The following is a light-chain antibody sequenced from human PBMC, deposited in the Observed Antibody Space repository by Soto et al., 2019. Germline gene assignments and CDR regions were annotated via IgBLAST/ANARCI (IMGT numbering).Light chain of an antibody. V-gene: IGKV3-11*01. Sequence: EIVLTQTPGTLSFSPGERATPSCRARQSVSSNYLAWFQQKPGQAPRLLIYDASNRATGIPARFSGSGSGTDFTLTISSLEPEDFAVYYCQQRSNWPPKITFGQGTRLEIK. J-gene: IGKJ5*01. CDR2: DAS. CDR1: QSVSSNY. CDR3: QQRSNWPPKIT.